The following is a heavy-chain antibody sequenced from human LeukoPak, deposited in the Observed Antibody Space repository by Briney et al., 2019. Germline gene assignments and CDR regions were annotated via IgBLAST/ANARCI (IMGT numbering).Heavy chain of an antibody. CDR1: GFTFSSYW. V-gene: IGHV3-53*01. D-gene: IGHD3-10*01. CDR2: IYSSGNT. CDR3: ARELRGTHWYFDV. Sequence: PGGSLRLSCAVSGFTFSSYWMSWVRQAPGKGLEWVSVIYSSGNTFYTDSVKGRFTISRDNSQNTLYLQMNSLRAEDTAVYYCARELRGTHWYFDVWGRGTLVTVSS. J-gene: IGHJ2*01.